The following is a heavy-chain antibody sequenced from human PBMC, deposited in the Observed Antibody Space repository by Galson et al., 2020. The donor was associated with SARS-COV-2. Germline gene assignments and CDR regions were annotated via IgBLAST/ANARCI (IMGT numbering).Heavy chain of an antibody. Sequence: SETLSLTCAVYGGSFSGYYWSWTRQPPGKGLEWIGEINHSGSTNYNPSLKSRVTISVDTSKNQFSLKLSSVTAADTAVYYCARGRVGYGSGIGAYYYYGMDVWGQGTTVTVSS. V-gene: IGHV4-34*01. CDR2: INHSGST. D-gene: IGHD3-10*01. J-gene: IGHJ6*02. CDR1: GGSFSGYY. CDR3: ARGRVGYGSGIGAYYYYGMDV.